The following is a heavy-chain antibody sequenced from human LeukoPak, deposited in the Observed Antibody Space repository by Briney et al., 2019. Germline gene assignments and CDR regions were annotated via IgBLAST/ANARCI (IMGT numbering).Heavy chain of an antibody. CDR1: GGSFSGYY. CDR3: ARGGHSWSGYPPGY. J-gene: IGHJ4*02. Sequence: SETLSLSCAVYGGSFSGYYWSWIRQPPGKGLEWIGEINHRGSTNYNPSLKSRVTISVDTSKNQFSLKLSSVTAADTAVYYCARGGHSWSGYPPGYWGQGTLVTVSS. D-gene: IGHD3-3*02. V-gene: IGHV4-34*01. CDR2: INHRGST.